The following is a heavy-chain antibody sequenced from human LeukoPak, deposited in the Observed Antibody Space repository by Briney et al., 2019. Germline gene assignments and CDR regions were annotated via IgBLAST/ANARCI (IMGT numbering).Heavy chain of an antibody. CDR1: GYSISSGYY. V-gene: IGHV4-38-2*02. CDR2: IYHSGST. D-gene: IGHD6-13*01. CDR3: ARKDPRGAAAGTRGGPFFDY. Sequence: PSETLSLTCTVSGYSISSGYYWGWIRQPPGKGLEWIGSIYHSGSTNYNPSLKSRVTISVDTSKNQFSLKLSSVTAADTAVYYCARKDPRGAAAGTRGGPFFDYWGQGTLVTVSS. J-gene: IGHJ4*02.